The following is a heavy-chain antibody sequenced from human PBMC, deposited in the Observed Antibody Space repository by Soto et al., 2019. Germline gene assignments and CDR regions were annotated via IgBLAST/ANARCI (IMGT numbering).Heavy chain of an antibody. D-gene: IGHD1-26*01. V-gene: IGHV1-69*01. CDR1: GGTFDNFI. Sequence: QVQLVQSGAEVKEPGSSVRVSCKASGGTFDNFIMNWVRQTPGQGLEWMGGIVPMLGTPTYAEKFKGRVTISATGSTSTLYMEVTSLRSEDTAIYYCARNGTYSSSLSQYSGMDVCGQGTTVTVSS. J-gene: IGHJ6*02. CDR2: IVPMLGTP. CDR3: ARNGTYSSSLSQYSGMDV.